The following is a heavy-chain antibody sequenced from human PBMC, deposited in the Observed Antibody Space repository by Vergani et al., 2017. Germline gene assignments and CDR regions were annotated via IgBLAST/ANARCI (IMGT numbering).Heavy chain of an antibody. CDR1: GYSFINYG. J-gene: IGHJ1*01. CDR3: ARDRGRLYYYDSSGTGYFQH. D-gene: IGHD3-22*01. V-gene: IGHV1-69*13. Sequence: VQSGDEVKKPGASVKVSCKTSGYSFINYGISWVRQAPGQGLEWLGWIIPIFGTANYAQKFQGRVTITADESTSTAYMELSSLRSEDTAVYYCARDRGRLYYYDSSGTGYFQHWGQGTLVTVSS. CDR2: IIPIFGTA.